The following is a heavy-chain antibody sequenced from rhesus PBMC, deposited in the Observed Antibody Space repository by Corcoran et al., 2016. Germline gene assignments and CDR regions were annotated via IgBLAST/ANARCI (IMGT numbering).Heavy chain of an antibody. V-gene: IGHV3-54*02. D-gene: IGHD5-24*01. J-gene: IGHJ4*01. CDR3: AREWVGTSFDY. CDR1: GFTFSRYG. Sequence: EVHLVESGGGLVQPGGSLRLSCVVPGFTFSRYGMHWVRQAPGKGLEWVGVKSNDGGKKHYADSVKDRFTISKDNSKNMLYLQMNNLKLEDTAVYYCAREWVGTSFDYWGQGVLVTVSS. CDR2: KSNDGGKK.